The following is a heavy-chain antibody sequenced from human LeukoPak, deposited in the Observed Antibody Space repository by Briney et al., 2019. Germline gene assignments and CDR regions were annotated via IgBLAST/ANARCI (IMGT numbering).Heavy chain of an antibody. D-gene: IGHD2-2*02. V-gene: IGHV3-23*01. J-gene: IGHJ5*02. Sequence: GGSLRLSCAASGFTFSSYAMSWVRQAPGKGLEWVSVISGSGGSTYYADSVKGRFTISRDNSKNTLYLQMNSLRAEDTAVYYCAKDPGYCSSTSCYNWFDPWGQGTLVTVSS. CDR1: GFTFSSYA. CDR2: ISGSGGST. CDR3: AKDPGYCSSTSCYNWFDP.